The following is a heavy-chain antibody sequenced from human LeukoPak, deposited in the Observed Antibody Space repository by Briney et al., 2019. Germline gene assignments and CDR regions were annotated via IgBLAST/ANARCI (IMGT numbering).Heavy chain of an antibody. CDR1: GITLNTYT. CDR2: IVTGTGI. Sequence: PGGSLRLSCAASGITLNTYTINWVRQAPGKGLEWVSSIVTGTGIYYADSVKGRFTISIDNAKNSLYLQMNSLRAEDKGVYYCARDKPDIAAPDVWGKGTTITVSS. J-gene: IGHJ6*04. CDR3: ARDKPDIAAPDV. V-gene: IGHV3-21*01. D-gene: IGHD6-13*01.